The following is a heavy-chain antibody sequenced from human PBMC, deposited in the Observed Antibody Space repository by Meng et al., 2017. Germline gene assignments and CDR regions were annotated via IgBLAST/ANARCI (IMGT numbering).Heavy chain of an antibody. Sequence: GGSLRLSCAASGFTFSSYWMSWVRQAPGKGLEWVSVIYSGGSTYYADSVKGRFTISRHNSKNTLYLQMNSLRAEDTAVYYCARATELTVRHTAMVTRGPLEDWGQGTLVTVSS. V-gene: IGHV3-53*04. CDR3: ARATELTVRHTAMVTRGPLED. J-gene: IGHJ4*02. CDR2: IYSGGST. CDR1: GFTFSSYW. D-gene: IGHD5-18*01.